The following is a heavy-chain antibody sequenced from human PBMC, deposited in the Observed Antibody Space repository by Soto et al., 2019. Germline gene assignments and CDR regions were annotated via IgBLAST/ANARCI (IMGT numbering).Heavy chain of an antibody. Sequence: SETLSLTCTVSGASISTYYWSWIRQPPGKGLEWIGNIYYSGSTNYNPSLKSRATISADTSKNQFSLKLSSVTAADTAVYFCAAGRNCSVRGQGTLVTVSS. J-gene: IGHJ4*02. CDR2: IYYSGST. D-gene: IGHD1-20*01. CDR3: AAGRNCSV. CDR1: GASISTYY. V-gene: IGHV4-59*01.